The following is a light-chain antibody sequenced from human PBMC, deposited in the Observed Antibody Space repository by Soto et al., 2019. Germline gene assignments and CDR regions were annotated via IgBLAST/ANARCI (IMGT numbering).Light chain of an antibody. CDR2: GAS. Sequence: EIVMTQSPATLSVSPGERATLSCRASQSVSSDFAWYQQKPGQAPRLLIHGASTRVTGIPDRFSGSGSGTDFTLTISSLQSEDFAVYYCHQYNTRPYTFGQGTKLEIK. V-gene: IGKV3D-15*01. CDR1: QSVSSD. J-gene: IGKJ2*01. CDR3: HQYNTRPYT.